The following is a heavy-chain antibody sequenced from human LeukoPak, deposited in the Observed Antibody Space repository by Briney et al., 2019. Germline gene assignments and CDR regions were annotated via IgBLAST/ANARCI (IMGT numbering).Heavy chain of an antibody. D-gene: IGHD6-13*01. CDR2: IKQEGSEK. Sequence: GGSLRLSCAASGFPFSNYWMNWVRLAPGKGLEWVANIKQEGSEKYYVDSVKGRFIISRDDAKNSLFLQMNSLRVEDTAVYYCAREIAQQLDYWGQGTLVNVSA. J-gene: IGHJ4*02. CDR3: AREIAQQLDY. CDR1: GFPFSNYW. V-gene: IGHV3-7*01.